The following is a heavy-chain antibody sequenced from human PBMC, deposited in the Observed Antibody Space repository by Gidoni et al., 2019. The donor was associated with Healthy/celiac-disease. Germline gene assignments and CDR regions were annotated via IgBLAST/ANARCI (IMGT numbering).Heavy chain of an antibody. Sequence: EVQLVESGGGLVKPGGSLRPSGAASGFTFSSYSMNWVRQAPGKGLEWVSSISSSSSYIYYADSVKGRFTISRDNAKNSLYLQMNSLRAEDTAVYYCARGWLDDYGMDVWGQGTTVTVSS. CDR2: ISSSSSYI. CDR1: GFTFSSYS. D-gene: IGHD5-12*01. V-gene: IGHV3-21*01. J-gene: IGHJ6*02. CDR3: ARGWLDDYGMDV.